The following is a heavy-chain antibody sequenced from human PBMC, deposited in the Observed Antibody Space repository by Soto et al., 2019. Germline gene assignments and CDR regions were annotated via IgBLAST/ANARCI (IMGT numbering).Heavy chain of an antibody. CDR2: ISYDGSNK. V-gene: IGHV3-30*04. CDR3: SKVLWSLVRGVTTKSNLFDY. Sequence: TGGSLRLSCAASGFTFSSYAMHWVRQAPGKGLEWVAVISYDGSNKYYADSVKGRFTISRDNSKNTLYLQMNSLRAEDTAVYYCSKVLWSLVRGVTTKSNLFDYWGQGTLVTVSS. CDR1: GFTFSSYA. J-gene: IGHJ4*02. D-gene: IGHD3-10*01.